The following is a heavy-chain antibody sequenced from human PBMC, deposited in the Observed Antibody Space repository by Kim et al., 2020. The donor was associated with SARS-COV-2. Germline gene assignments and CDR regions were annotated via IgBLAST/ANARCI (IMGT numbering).Heavy chain of an antibody. V-gene: IGHV4-34*01. D-gene: IGHD5-12*01. CDR3: ARDGYNFNWFDS. Sequence: SETLSLTCAVYGGSFSGYYWSWIRQPPGKGLEWIGEINHSGSTNYNPSLKSRVTISVDTSKNQFSLKLSSVTAADTAVYYCARDGYNFNWFDSWGQGTLV. CDR2: INHSGST. CDR1: GGSFSGYY. J-gene: IGHJ5*01.